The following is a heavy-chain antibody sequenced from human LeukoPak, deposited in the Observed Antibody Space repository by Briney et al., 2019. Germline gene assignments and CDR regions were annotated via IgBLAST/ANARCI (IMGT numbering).Heavy chain of an antibody. V-gene: IGHV3-30*18. J-gene: IGHJ3*02. Sequence: GGSLRLSCAVSGFTFSSYGMHWVRQAPGKGLEWVAVISYDGSNKYYADSVKGRFTISRDNSKNTLYLQMNSLRGEDTAVYYCAKEDSSSWHLSFDIWGQGTMVTVAS. CDR2: ISYDGSNK. CDR3: AKEDSSSWHLSFDI. CDR1: GFTFSSYG. D-gene: IGHD6-13*01.